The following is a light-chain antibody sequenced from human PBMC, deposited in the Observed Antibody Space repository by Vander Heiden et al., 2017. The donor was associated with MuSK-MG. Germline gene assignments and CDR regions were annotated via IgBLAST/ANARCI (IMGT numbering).Light chain of an antibody. CDR2: AAS. V-gene: IGKV3-20*01. J-gene: IGKJ4*01. Sequence: EIVLTQSPVTLSLSPGERATLSCRASESLSSSYLAWFQQKPGRAPRLLIFAASRRATGIPDRFSGSGSGTDFTLTITRLEPEDFAVYYCHQYGSSPPLTFGGGTKVEIK. CDR3: HQYGSSPPLT. CDR1: ESLSSSY.